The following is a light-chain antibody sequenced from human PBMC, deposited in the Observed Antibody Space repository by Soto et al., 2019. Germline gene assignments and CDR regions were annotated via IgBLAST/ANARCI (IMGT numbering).Light chain of an antibody. CDR1: QSVSSSY. CDR3: QQYGSSPLT. J-gene: IGKJ1*01. Sequence: EIVLTQSPGTLSLSPGERATLSCRASQSVSSSYLAWYQQHPGQAPRLLIYGASSRATGIPDRFSGSGSGTDFTLTISRLEPEDFAVYYCQQYGSSPLTFAQGTKVEIK. V-gene: IGKV3-20*01. CDR2: GAS.